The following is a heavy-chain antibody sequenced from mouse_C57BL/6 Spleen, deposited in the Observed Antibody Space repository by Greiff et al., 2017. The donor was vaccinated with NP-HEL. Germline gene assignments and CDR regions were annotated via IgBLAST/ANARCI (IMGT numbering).Heavy chain of an antibody. Sequence: QVQLQQSGAELVRPGASVKLSCKASGYTFTDYYINWVKQRPGQGLEWIARIYPGSGNTYYNEKFKGKATLTAEKSSSTAYMQLSSLTSEDSAVYFCARYALTVVDWYFDVWGTGTTVTVSS. D-gene: IGHD1-1*01. CDR3: ARYALTVVDWYFDV. CDR2: IYPGSGNT. CDR1: GYTFTDYY. V-gene: IGHV1-76*01. J-gene: IGHJ1*03.